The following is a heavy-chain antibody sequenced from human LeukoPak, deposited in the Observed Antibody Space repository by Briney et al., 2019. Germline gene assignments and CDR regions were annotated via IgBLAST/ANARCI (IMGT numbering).Heavy chain of an antibody. Sequence: GGSLRLSYAASGFTFDDYAMHWVRQAPGKGLEWVSGIRWNSGSIGYADSVKGRFTISRDNAKNSLYLQMNSLRAEATALYYCAKDITGDLVFSLDYWGQGTLVTVSS. D-gene: IGHD4-17*01. CDR3: AKDITGDLVFSLDY. CDR2: IRWNSGSI. V-gene: IGHV3-9*01. CDR1: GFTFDDYA. J-gene: IGHJ4*02.